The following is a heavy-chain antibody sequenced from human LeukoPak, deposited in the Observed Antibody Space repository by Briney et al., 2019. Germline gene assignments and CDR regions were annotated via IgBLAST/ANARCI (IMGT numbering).Heavy chain of an antibody. V-gene: IGHV3-74*01. CDR1: GFTFSSYW. J-gene: IGHJ3*02. CDR2: INSDGSST. D-gene: IGHD3-9*01. Sequence: GGSLRLSCAASGFTFSSYWMHWVRRAPGKGLVWVSRINSDGSSTSYADSVKGRFTISRDNAKNTLYLQMNSLRAEDTAVYYCARVSPNNYDILTGPDAFDIWGQGTMVTVSS. CDR3: ARVSPNNYDILTGPDAFDI.